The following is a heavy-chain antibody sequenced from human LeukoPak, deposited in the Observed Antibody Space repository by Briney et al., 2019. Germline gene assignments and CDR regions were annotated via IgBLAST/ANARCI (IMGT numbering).Heavy chain of an antibody. D-gene: IGHD2-2*01. CDR1: GFTFSDYY. V-gene: IGHV3-11*04. CDR2: ISSSGSTI. Sequence: GGSLRLSCAASGFTFSDYYMSWIRQAPGKGLEWVSYISSSGSTIYYADSVKGRFTISRDNAKNSLYLQMNSLRAEDTAVYYCARAAMTKYDAFDIWGQGTMVTVSS. J-gene: IGHJ3*02. CDR3: ARAAMTKYDAFDI.